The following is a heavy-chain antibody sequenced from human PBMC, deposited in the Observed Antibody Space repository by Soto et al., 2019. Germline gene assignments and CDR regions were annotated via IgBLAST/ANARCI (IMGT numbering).Heavy chain of an antibody. D-gene: IGHD2-15*01. CDR1: GGSISCYY. V-gene: IGHV4-59*01. CDR3: AREMYCSGGRCYSWFDP. J-gene: IGHJ5*02. Sequence: TSETLSLTCTVSGGSISCYYWSWVRQPPGKGLEWIGYIYYSGSTNYNPSLKSRVTISVDTSKNQFSLKLSSVTAADTAVYYCAREMYCSGGRCYSWFDPWGQGTLVTVSS. CDR2: IYYSGST.